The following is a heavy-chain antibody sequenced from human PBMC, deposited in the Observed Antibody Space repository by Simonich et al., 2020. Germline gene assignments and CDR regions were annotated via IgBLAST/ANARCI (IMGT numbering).Heavy chain of an antibody. Sequence: QVQLQQWGAGLLKPSETLSLTCAVYGGSFSGYYWSWIRQPPGKGLGGIGEINHSGSTNYNPSLKSRGTRSVDTSKYQLPLKLSSVTAADTAVYYCARCGLVNYDILTGYHNWFDPWGQGTLVTVSS. J-gene: IGHJ5*02. D-gene: IGHD3-9*01. CDR3: ARCGLVNYDILTGYHNWFDP. CDR2: INHSGST. CDR1: GGSFSGYY. V-gene: IGHV4-34*01.